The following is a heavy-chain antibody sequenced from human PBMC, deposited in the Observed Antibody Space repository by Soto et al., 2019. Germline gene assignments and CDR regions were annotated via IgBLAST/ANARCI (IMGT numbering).Heavy chain of an antibody. CDR3: TTDPSWRWYCTNGVCFY. CDR1: GITFSNAW. D-gene: IGHD2-8*01. CDR2: IKSKTDGGTT. V-gene: IGHV3-15*07. J-gene: IGHJ4*02. Sequence: PGGSLRLSCAASGITFSNAWMNWVRQAPGKGLEWVGRIKSKTDGGTTDYAAPVKGRFTISRDDSKNTLYLQMNSLKTEDTAVYYCTTDPSWRWYCTNGVCFYWGQGTLVTVSS.